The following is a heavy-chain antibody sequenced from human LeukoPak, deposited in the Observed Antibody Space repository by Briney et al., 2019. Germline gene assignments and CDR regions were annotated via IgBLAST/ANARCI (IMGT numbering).Heavy chain of an antibody. Sequence: GGSLRLSCAASGFTFNDYGMSWVRQAPGKGLEWVSGINWNGGRTGYADSMKGRFIISRDNAKNSLYLQVNSLRAEDTALYYCARNFGGGDSSGPYYWGQGTLVTVSS. CDR3: ARNFGGGDSSGPYY. D-gene: IGHD3-22*01. CDR1: GFTFNDYG. V-gene: IGHV3-20*04. J-gene: IGHJ4*02. CDR2: INWNGGRT.